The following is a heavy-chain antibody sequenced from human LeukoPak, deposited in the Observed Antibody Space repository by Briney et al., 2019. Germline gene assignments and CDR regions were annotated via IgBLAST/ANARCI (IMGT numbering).Heavy chain of an antibody. J-gene: IGHJ4*02. CDR3: AKDQEYSSSHPEY. D-gene: IGHD6-6*01. CDR2: ISYDGSNK. CDR1: GFTFSNAW. Sequence: GGSLRLSCAASGFTFSNAWMNWVRQAPGKGLEWVAVISYDGSNKYYADSVKGRFTISRDNSKNTLYLQMNSLRAEDTAVYYCAKDQEYSSSHPEYWVQGTLVTVSS. V-gene: IGHV3-30*18.